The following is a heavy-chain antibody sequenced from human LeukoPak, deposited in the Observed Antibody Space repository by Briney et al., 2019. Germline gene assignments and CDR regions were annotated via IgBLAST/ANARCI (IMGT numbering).Heavy chain of an antibody. CDR1: GFTFSSYW. Sequence: GGSLRFFCAASGFTFSSYWMSWVRQAPGKGLEWVANIKQDGSEKYYVDSVKGRFTISRDNAKNSLYLQMNSLRAEDTAVYYCARGGVAGTKGGWFDPWGQGTLVTVSS. CDR3: ARGGVAGTKGGWFDP. J-gene: IGHJ5*02. D-gene: IGHD6-19*01. CDR2: IKQDGSEK. V-gene: IGHV3-7*01.